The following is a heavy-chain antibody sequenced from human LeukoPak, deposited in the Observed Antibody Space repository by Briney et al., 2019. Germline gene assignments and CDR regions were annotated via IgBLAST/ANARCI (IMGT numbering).Heavy chain of an antibody. V-gene: IGHV4-39*01. Sequence: SETLSLTCSVSTASISISNHFWGWIRQPPVKGLEWIASRSSTGITHYHPSLEIRISVSVATSKSQYSLKLTSLNAAGTAVYHGAFCGCFWGAFDYWGQGTLVTVSS. CDR2: RSSTGIT. CDR1: TASISISNHF. J-gene: IGHJ4*02. D-gene: IGHD6-19*01. CDR3: AFCGCFWGAFDY.